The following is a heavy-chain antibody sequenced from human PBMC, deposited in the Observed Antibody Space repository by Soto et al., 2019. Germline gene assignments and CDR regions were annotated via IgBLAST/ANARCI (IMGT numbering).Heavy chain of an antibody. Sequence: QVQLQESGPGLVKPSQTLSLTCTVSGGSISSGDSYWSWIRQPPGKGLEWIGYLYYIGSTYSNPSLKSRVTISVDTSKTQFYLKLSSVTAADTAVYYCARVGGFGATTIDYWCQGTLVTGSS. V-gene: IGHV4-30-4*01. D-gene: IGHD3-10*01. CDR1: GGSISSGDSY. J-gene: IGHJ4*02. CDR2: LYYIGST. CDR3: ARVGGFGATTIDY.